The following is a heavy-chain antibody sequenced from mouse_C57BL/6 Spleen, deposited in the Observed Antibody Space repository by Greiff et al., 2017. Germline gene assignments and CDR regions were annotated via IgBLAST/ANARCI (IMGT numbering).Heavy chain of an antibody. CDR1: GYTFTSYW. D-gene: IGHD1-1*01. CDR3: ARGYYGSSYGWYFDV. CDR2: IVPNSGGT. J-gene: IGHJ1*03. Sequence: QVQLQQPGAELVKPGASVKLSCKASGYTFTSYWMHWVKQRPGRGLEWIGRIVPNSGGTKYNEKFKSKATLTVDKPSSTAYMQLSSLTSEDSAVYYCARGYYGSSYGWYFDVWGTGTTVTVSS. V-gene: IGHV1-72*01.